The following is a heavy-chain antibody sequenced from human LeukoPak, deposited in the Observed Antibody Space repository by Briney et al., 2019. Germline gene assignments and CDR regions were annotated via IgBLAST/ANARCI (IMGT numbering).Heavy chain of an antibody. Sequence: SETLSLTCTVSGGSISSYYWSWIRQPPGKGQEWIGYIYYSGSTNYNPSLKSRVTISVDTSKNQFSLKLSSVTAADTAMYYCARISVAATGAFDIWGQGTMVTVSS. CDR2: IYYSGST. CDR3: ARISVAATGAFDI. CDR1: GGSISSYY. D-gene: IGHD6-19*01. V-gene: IGHV4-59*01. J-gene: IGHJ3*02.